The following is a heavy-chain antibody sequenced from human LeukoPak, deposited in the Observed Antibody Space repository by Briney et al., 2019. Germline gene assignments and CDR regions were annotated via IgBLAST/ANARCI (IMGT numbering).Heavy chain of an antibody. CDR1: GGSISSSNYY. V-gene: IGHV4-39*01. Sequence: SETLSLTCTVSGGSISSSNYYWGWIRQPPGKGLEWIGSIYYSGSTFYNPSLKSRLTISVDTSKNQFSLKLSSVTAADTAVYYCARHLRPTASPIDAFDIWGQGTMVTVSS. CDR3: ARHLRPTASPIDAFDI. CDR2: IYYSGST. J-gene: IGHJ3*02. D-gene: IGHD5-18*01.